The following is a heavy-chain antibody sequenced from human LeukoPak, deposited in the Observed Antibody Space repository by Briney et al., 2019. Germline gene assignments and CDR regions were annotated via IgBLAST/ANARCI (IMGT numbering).Heavy chain of an antibody. CDR2: IIPIFGTA. V-gene: IGHV1-69*13. D-gene: IGHD3-22*01. J-gene: IGHJ5*02. CDR1: GGTFSSYA. CDR3: VTYYYDSSGYYSNLFDP. Sequence: SVKVSCKASGGTFSSYAISWVRQAPGQGLEWMGGIIPIFGTANYAQKFQGRVTITADESTSTAYMELSSLRSEDTAVYYCVTYYYDSSGYYSNLFDPWGQGTLVTVSS.